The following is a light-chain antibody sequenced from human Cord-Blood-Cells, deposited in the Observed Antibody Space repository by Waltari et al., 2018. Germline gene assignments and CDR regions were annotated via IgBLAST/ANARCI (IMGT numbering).Light chain of an antibody. CDR3: QQYNNWLT. CDR2: GAS. V-gene: IGKV3-15*01. CDR1: QSVSSN. Sequence: EIVMTQSPATLSVSPGERATLSCRASQSVSSNLAWYQQKPGQAPRLLIYGASIRATGIPARFSGSGYGTEFTLTISSLQSEDFAVYYCQQYNNWLTFGGGTKVEIK. J-gene: IGKJ4*01.